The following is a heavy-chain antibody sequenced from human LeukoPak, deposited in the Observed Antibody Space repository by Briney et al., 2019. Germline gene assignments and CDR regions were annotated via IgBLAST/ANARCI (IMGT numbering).Heavy chain of an antibody. D-gene: IGHD5-18*01. CDR2: IYSGGDT. J-gene: IGHJ4*02. Sequence: GGSLRLSCAASGFTVNSNDMTWVRQAPGKGLEWVSLIYSGGDTYYADSVKGRFTISRDNSKNTLYLQMNSLIPEDTAVYYCARQYISGQWYFDYWGQGTLVTVSS. CDR1: GFTVNSND. CDR3: ARQYISGQWYFDY. V-gene: IGHV3-53*05.